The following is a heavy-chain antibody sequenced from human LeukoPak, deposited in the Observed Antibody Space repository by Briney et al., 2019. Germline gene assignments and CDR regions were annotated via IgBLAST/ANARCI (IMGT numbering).Heavy chain of an antibody. CDR2: IKKTGSET. D-gene: IGHD2-15*01. CDR3: AREDGYCSGGNCYSYFDS. J-gene: IGHJ4*02. V-gene: IGHV3-7*01. CDR1: KFIFSNYW. Sequence: HPGGSLRLSCAASKFIFSNYWMSWVRQAPGKGLEWVAYIKKTGSETYYVDSVKGRFTITRDNARNSLFLQMNSLRAEDTAVYYCAREDGYCSGGNCYSYFDSWGQGTLVTVSS.